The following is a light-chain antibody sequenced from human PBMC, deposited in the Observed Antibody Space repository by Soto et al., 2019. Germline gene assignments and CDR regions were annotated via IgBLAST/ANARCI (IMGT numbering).Light chain of an antibody. CDR2: SNN. V-gene: IGLV1-44*01. CDR3: AAWDDSLNAWV. CDR1: SSNIGSNT. Sequence: QSVLTQPPSASGTPGQKVTISCSGSSSNIGSNTVNWYQQLPGTAPKLLIYSNNQRPSGVPDRFSGSKSGTSASLAISGPQSEDEADYYCAAWDDSLNAWVFGGGTKLTVL. J-gene: IGLJ3*02.